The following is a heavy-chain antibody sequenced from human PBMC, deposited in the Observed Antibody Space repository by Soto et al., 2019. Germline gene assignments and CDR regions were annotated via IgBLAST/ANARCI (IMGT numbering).Heavy chain of an antibody. J-gene: IGHJ5*02. D-gene: IGHD3-22*01. CDR3: ARGPRWYYDSSGYRFDP. V-gene: IGHV3-53*01. CDR1: GFTVSSNY. CDR2: IYSGGST. Sequence: GESLKIYCAASGFTVSSNYMSWVRQAPGKGLEWVSVIYSGGSTYYADSVKGRFTISRDNSKNTLYLQMNSLRAEDTAVYYCARGPRWYYDSSGYRFDPWGQGTLVTVS.